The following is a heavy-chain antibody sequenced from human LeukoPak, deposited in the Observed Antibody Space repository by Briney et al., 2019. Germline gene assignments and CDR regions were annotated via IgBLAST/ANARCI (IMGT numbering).Heavy chain of an antibody. Sequence: SETLSLTCAVYGGSFSGYYWSWIRQPPGKGLEWIGYIHSSGSSYYNPSLKSRVTISVDTSENQFSLRLSSVTAADTAVYYCARVLSGSGSLYYFDYWGQGTLVTVSS. D-gene: IGHD3-10*01. J-gene: IGHJ4*02. V-gene: IGHV4-4*09. CDR2: IHSSGSS. CDR1: GGSFSGYY. CDR3: ARVLSGSGSLYYFDY.